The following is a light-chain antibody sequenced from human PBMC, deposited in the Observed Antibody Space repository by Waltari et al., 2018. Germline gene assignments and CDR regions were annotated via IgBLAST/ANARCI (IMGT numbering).Light chain of an antibody. CDR1: QSVSSSY. CDR3: QQYGSSPPTWT. CDR2: GSS. Sequence: EIVLTQSPGTLSLSPGERATLSCRASQSVSSSYLAWYQQKPGQAPRLLIYGSSSRATGMPDRFSGRGSGTDFALTISRLEPEDFEVYYCQQYGSSPPTWTFGQGTKVEIK. V-gene: IGKV3-20*01. J-gene: IGKJ1*01.